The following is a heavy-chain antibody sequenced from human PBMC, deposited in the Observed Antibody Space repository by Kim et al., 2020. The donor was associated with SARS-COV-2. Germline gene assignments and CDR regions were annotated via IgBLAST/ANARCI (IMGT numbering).Heavy chain of an antibody. CDR3: ARGTDYYGSGSYRWFDP. CDR2: IYYSGST. J-gene: IGHJ5*02. D-gene: IGHD3-10*01. Sequence: SETLSLTCTVSGGSISSYHWSWIRQPPGKGLEWIGYIYYSGSTNYNPSLKSRVTISVDTSKNQFSLKLSSVTAADTAVYYCARGTDYYGSGSYRWFDPWGQGTLVTVSS. V-gene: IGHV4-59*13. CDR1: GGSISSYH.